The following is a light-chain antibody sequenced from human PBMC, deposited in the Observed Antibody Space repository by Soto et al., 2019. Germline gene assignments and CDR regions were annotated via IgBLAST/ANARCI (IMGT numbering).Light chain of an antibody. Sequence: DIQMTQSPSSLSASVGDRVTITCRASQSISSYLNWYQQKPGKAPKLLIYAASSLQSGVPSRFSGSGSGTEFTFTISSLQPEDTATYYCHQYFNPRTFGGGTKV. CDR1: QSISSY. V-gene: IGKV1-39*01. J-gene: IGKJ4*01. CDR3: HQYFNPRT. CDR2: AAS.